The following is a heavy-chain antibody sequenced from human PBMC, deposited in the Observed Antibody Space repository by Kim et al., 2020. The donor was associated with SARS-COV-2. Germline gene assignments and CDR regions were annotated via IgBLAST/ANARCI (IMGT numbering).Heavy chain of an antibody. J-gene: IGHJ5*02. Sequence: SETLSITCAVYGGSFSGYYWSWIRQPPGKGLEWIGEINHSGSTNYNPSLKSRVTISVDTSKNQFSLKLSSVTAADTAVYYCARGLRTLYRNWFDPWGQGTLVTVSS. CDR3: ARGLRTLYRNWFDP. CDR2: INHSGST. V-gene: IGHV4-34*01. D-gene: IGHD2-2*02. CDR1: GGSFSGYY.